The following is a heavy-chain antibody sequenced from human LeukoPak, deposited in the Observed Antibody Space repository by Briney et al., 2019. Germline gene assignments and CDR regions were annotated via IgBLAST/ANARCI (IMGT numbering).Heavy chain of an antibody. Sequence: ASVKVSRKASGYTFTGYYMHRERQAPGPGPEWMGWINPNSGGTNFAQKFQGRVTMTRDTSISTAYMELSRLRSDDTAVYYCAREAAGQQWLITWGQGTLVTVSS. CDR3: AREAAGQQWLIT. J-gene: IGHJ5*02. V-gene: IGHV1-2*02. CDR2: INPNSGGT. D-gene: IGHD6-19*01. CDR1: GYTFTGYY.